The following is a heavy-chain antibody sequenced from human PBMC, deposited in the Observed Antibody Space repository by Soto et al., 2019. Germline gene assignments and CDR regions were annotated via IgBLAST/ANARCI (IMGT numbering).Heavy chain of an antibody. CDR1: GDSISSGGYY. J-gene: IGHJ1*01. Sequence: PSETLSLTCTVFGDSISSGGYYWSWIRQHAGTGLEWIGYIYYSGSTYYNPSLKSRVTISLDTSKNQFSLSLSSVTAADTAVSYCVRGNECGILLSYWGQGTLVTVSS. D-gene: IGHD1-1*01. CDR2: IYYSGST. V-gene: IGHV4-31*03. CDR3: VRGNECGILLSY.